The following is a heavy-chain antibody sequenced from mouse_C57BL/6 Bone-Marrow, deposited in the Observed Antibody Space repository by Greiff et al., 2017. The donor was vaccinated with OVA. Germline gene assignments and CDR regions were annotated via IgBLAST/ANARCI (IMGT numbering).Heavy chain of an antibody. CDR3: ARVGGYFHWCFDV. J-gene: IGHJ1*03. CDR2: IYPGGGYT. CDR1: GYNFTNYW. Sequence: QVQLQQSGAELVRPGPSVKMSCKASGYNFTNYWIGWAKQRPGHGLEWIGDIYPGGGYTNYNEKFKGKATLTADKSSSTAYMQFSSLTSEDSALYYCARVGGYFHWCFDVWGTGTTVTVSS. V-gene: IGHV1-63*01. D-gene: IGHD2-3*01.